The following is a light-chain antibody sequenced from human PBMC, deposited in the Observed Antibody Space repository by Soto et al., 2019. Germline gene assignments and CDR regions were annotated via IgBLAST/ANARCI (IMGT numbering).Light chain of an antibody. Sequence: AIQMTQSPSSLSPSVGDRVTITCRASQGIRNDLGWFQQKPGKAPKLPIYLASNLQSGVPSRFSGSGSGTEFTLTISSLQPEDFATYYCLQDYNYPYTFGQGTKLEIK. J-gene: IGKJ2*01. CDR1: QGIRND. CDR2: LAS. V-gene: IGKV1-6*01. CDR3: LQDYNYPYT.